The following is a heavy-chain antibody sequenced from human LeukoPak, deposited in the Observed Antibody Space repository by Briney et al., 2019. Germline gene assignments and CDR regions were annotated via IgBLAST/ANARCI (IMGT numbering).Heavy chain of an antibody. Sequence: SETLSLTCTVSGDSISSSSYYWGWIRQPPGKGLEWIGNIYYSGSTYYNPSLKSRVAISVDTSKNQFSLKLSSVTAADTAVYYCARHEREFDPWGQGTLVTVSS. J-gene: IGHJ5*02. V-gene: IGHV4-39*01. CDR1: GDSISSSSYY. CDR3: ARHEREFDP. CDR2: IYYSGST.